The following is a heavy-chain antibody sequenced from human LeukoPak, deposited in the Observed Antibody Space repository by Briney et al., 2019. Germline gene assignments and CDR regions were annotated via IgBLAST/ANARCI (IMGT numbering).Heavy chain of an antibody. Sequence: GGSLRLSCAASGFTLSYKSMHCVRQAPGKGLEWVSSITSSSSYIYYADSVKGRFTISRDNAKNSLYLQMNSLRAENTAVYYCYVRGSWIGGAIVAGGMDVWGQGTTVTASS. V-gene: IGHV3-21*01. CDR1: GFTLSYKS. CDR3: YVRGSWIGGAIVAGGMDV. CDR2: ITSSSSYI. D-gene: IGHD3-16*01. J-gene: IGHJ6*02.